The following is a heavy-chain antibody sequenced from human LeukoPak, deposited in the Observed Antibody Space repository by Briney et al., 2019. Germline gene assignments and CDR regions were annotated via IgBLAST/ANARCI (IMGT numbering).Heavy chain of an antibody. V-gene: IGHV3-30*02. J-gene: IGHJ6*02. D-gene: IGHD3-10*01. CDR2: IWYDGSNK. CDR1: GFTFSSYG. Sequence: GGSLRLSCAASGFTFSSYGMHWVRQAPGKGLEWVAVIWYDGSNKYYADSVKGRFTISRDNSKNTLYLQMNSLRAEDTAVYYCAKDPTPLWFGGTNYGMDVWGQGTTVTVSS. CDR3: AKDPTPLWFGGTNYGMDV.